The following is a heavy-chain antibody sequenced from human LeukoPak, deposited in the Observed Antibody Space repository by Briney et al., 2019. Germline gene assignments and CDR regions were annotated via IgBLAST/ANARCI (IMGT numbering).Heavy chain of an antibody. CDR1: GFTFSSYW. D-gene: IGHD5-12*01. Sequence: VGSLRLSCAASGFTFSSYWMSWVRQAPGRGPEWGANVKQDSSENCCVDSDQGRFTLSRDNDKHSLYLQLNSLRAGDTAVYYCARDEYVAIVATIPYRMDVWGQGTTVTVSS. J-gene: IGHJ6*02. CDR3: ARDEYVAIVATIPYRMDV. CDR2: VKQDSSEN. V-gene: IGHV3-7*01.